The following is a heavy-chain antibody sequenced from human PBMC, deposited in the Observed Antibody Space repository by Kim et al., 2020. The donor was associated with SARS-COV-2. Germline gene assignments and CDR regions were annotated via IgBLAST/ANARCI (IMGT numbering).Heavy chain of an antibody. CDR2: ISGSGGST. Sequence: GGSLRLSCAASGFTFSGYAMSWVRQAPGKGLEWVSAISGSGGSTYYADSVKGRFTISRDNSKNTLYLQMNSLRAEDTAMYYCAKAAGRIHSRVVVPDAFGTCGQGTMVTVSS. CDR1: GFTFSGYA. J-gene: IGHJ3*02. V-gene: IGHV3-23*01. CDR3: AKAAGRIHSRVVVPDAFGT. D-gene: IGHD3-22*01.